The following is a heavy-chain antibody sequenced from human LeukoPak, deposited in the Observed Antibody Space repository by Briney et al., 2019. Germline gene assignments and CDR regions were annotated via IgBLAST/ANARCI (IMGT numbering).Heavy chain of an antibody. CDR1: GFTFNNYA. D-gene: IGHD1-14*01. CDR3: VKGSTTSRPYYFDS. V-gene: IGHV3-23*01. Sequence: GSLRLSCAASGFTFNNYAMSWIRQAPGKGLDWVSAITNTGDDTYHADSVKGRFTISRDNSRSTLYLQMNSLKGDDTAIYYCVKGSTTSRPYYFDSWGQGTLITVSS. J-gene: IGHJ4*02. CDR2: ITNTGDDT.